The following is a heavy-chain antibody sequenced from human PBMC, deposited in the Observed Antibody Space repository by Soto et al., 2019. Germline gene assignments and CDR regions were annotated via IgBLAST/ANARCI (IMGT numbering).Heavy chain of an antibody. Sequence: WIRQAQGKGLVWVSRINSDGSSTSYADSVKGRFTISRDNAKNTLYLQMNSLRAEDTAVYYCAGEDIVVVPAATAIAAAGTHYYYYYGMDVWGQGTTVTVSS. CDR2: INSDGSST. J-gene: IGHJ6*02. V-gene: IGHV3-74*01. CDR3: AGEDIVVVPAATAIAAAGTHYYYYYGMDV. D-gene: IGHD2-2*01.